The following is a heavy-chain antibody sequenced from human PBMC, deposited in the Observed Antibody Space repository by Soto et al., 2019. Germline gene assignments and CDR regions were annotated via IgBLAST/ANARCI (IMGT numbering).Heavy chain of an antibody. V-gene: IGHV3-23*01. CDR1: GFTFSSYA. CDR3: AKDLGYSSSGWFDP. J-gene: IGHJ5*02. Sequence: VGSLRLSCAASGFTFSSYAMSWVRQAPGKGLEWVSAISGRGGSTYYADSVKGRFTISRDNSKNTLYLQMNSLRAEDTAVYYCAKDLGYSSSGWFDPWGQGTLVTVSS. CDR2: ISGRGGST. D-gene: IGHD6-13*01.